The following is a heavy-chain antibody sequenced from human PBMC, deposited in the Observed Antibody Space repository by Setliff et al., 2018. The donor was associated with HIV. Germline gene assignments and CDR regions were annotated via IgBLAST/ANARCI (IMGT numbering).Heavy chain of an antibody. J-gene: IGHJ6*03. CDR2: IIPISGTA. D-gene: IGHD3-3*01. CDR1: GYTFTTYG. V-gene: IGHV1-69*06. CDR3: TRDTQILEWFNYYMDV. Sequence: ASVKVSCKASGYTFTTYGVSWVRQAPGQGLEWMGRIIPISGTANNAQKFQGRATITADKSTSTAYMQLSSLRSEDTAVYYCTRDTQILEWFNYYMDVWGKGTAVTVSS.